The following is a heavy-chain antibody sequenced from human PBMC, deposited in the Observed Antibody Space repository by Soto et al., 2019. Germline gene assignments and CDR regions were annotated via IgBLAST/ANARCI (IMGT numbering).Heavy chain of an antibody. Sequence: GGSLRLSCAASAFTVSSTYMSWVRQAPGKGLEWVSVIYTGGGTYYEDSVKGSFTISRDTSKNTLYHQMSSLRAEDTALYHCVKGGPARVGSFDYWGQGTLVTVSS. D-gene: IGHD6-6*01. J-gene: IGHJ4*02. V-gene: IGHV3-66*01. CDR2: IYTGGGT. CDR1: AFTVSSTY. CDR3: VKGGPARVGSFDY.